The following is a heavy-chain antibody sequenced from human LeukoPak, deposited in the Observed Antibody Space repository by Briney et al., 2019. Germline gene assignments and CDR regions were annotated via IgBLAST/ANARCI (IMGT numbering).Heavy chain of an antibody. D-gene: IGHD2-21*01. CDR1: GYSFTSYG. CDR2: ISANNGNT. V-gene: IGHV1-18*01. Sequence: GASVKVSCKASGYSFTSYGIGWVRQAAGQGLEWMGWISANNGNTKVAQKFQGRVTMTTDTSTSTAYMELRSLRSDDTAVYYCARASVVVIAVDYWGQGTLVTVSS. CDR3: ARASVVVIAVDY. J-gene: IGHJ4*02.